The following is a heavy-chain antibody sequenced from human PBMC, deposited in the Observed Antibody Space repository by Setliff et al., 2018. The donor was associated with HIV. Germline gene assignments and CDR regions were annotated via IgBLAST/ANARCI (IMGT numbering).Heavy chain of an antibody. CDR2: IYTSGST. D-gene: IGHD3-22*01. V-gene: IGHV4-61*02. CDR3: ARYRYYYDSSGYGRWFDP. J-gene: IGHJ5*02. Sequence: PSETLSLTCTVSGGSISSGNYYWSWIRQPAGKGLEWIGRIYTSGSTNYNPSLKSRVTISLDTSKNQFSLNLSSVTAADTAVYYCARYRYYYDSSGYGRWFDPWGQGTLVTVSS. CDR1: GGSISSGNYY.